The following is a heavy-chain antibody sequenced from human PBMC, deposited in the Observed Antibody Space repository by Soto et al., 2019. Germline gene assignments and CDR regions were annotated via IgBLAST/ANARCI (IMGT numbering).Heavy chain of an antibody. Sequence: QVQLVQSGAEVKKPGASVKVSCKASGYTFTSYGISWVRQAPGQGLEWMGWISAYDGNTNYAQKLQDRVTITTDTSTSTAYLELRSLRSYDTAVYYCAREGEDCSSTSGYDYGMDVWGQGTTVTVSS. CDR2: ISAYDGNT. J-gene: IGHJ6*02. D-gene: IGHD2-2*01. CDR3: AREGEDCSSTSGYDYGMDV. CDR1: GYTFTSYG. V-gene: IGHV1-18*01.